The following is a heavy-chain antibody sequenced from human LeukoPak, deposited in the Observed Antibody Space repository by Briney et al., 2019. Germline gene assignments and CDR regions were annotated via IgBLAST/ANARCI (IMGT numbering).Heavy chain of an antibody. J-gene: IGHJ3*02. D-gene: IGHD2-2*01. V-gene: IGHV4-59*08. CDR2: TYYCGST. Sequence: SETLSLTCSVSGGLIRNFYGSWIPHSPGKGREWSGYTYYCGSTNYSPSLESRVTISGDTSKNQLSLNLSSLTAADTAVYYCARSPCTSASCPRRNVFDIWGQGTMVTVSS. CDR3: ARSPCTSASCPRRNVFDI. CDR1: GGLIRNFY.